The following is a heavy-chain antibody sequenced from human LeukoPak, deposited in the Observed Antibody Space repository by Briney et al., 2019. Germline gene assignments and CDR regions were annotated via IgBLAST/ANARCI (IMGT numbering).Heavy chain of an antibody. CDR2: ISSSSSYI. CDR3: ARDASKLVGATTF. V-gene: IGHV3-21*01. CDR1: GFTFSSYS. Sequence: GGSLRLSCAASGFTFSSYSMNWVRQAPGKGLEWVSSISSSSSYIYYADSVKGRFTISRDNAKNSLHLQMNSLRAEDTAVYYCARDASKLVGATTFWGQGTLVTVSS. J-gene: IGHJ4*02. D-gene: IGHD1-26*01.